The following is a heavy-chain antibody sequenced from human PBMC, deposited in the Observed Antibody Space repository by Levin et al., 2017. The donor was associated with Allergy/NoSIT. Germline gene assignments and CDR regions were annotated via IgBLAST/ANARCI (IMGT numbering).Heavy chain of an antibody. CDR2: INQDGSQK. V-gene: IGHV3-7*01. J-gene: IGHJ4*02. CDR1: GFIFSSYW. CDR3: VRYPMGQYYFDY. Sequence: GGSLRLSCEASGFIFSSYWVSWVRQAPGKGLEWVANINQDGSQKYYADSVRGRFSISRDNAKNSLYLQINSLRADDTAVYYCVRYPMGQYYFDYWGQGTLVTVSS. D-gene: IGHD4-11*01.